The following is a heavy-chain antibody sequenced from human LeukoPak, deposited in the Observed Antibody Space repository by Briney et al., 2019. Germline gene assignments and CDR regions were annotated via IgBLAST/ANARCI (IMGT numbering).Heavy chain of an antibody. V-gene: IGHV3-7*01. D-gene: IGHD6-13*01. CDR3: ARANNSSWHN. CDR2: IKPDGSAE. CDR1: GVTFSSNW. J-gene: IGHJ4*02. Sequence: GGSLRLSCATSGVTFSSNWMSWVRHAPGRGLEWVANIKPDGSAEYYAASVKGRFTLSRDNAKNSLYLQMNSLRVEDTAVYYCARANNSSWHNWGQGTLVTVSS.